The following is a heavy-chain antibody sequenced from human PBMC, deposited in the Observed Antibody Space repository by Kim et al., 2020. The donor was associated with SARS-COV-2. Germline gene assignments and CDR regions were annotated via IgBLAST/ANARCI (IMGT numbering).Heavy chain of an antibody. V-gene: IGHV3-23*01. J-gene: IGHJ4*02. Sequence: GGSLRLSCAASGFTFNSHAMGWVRQAPGRGLEWVTSISVNGGTTYYADSVKGRFTISRDDSRNTVYLQMNSLRDGDTAIYYCATDTGGPGVGGDWGQGTLVTVSS. CDR2: ISVNGGTT. D-gene: IGHD2-8*02. CDR3: ATDTGGPGVGGD. CDR1: GFTFNSHA.